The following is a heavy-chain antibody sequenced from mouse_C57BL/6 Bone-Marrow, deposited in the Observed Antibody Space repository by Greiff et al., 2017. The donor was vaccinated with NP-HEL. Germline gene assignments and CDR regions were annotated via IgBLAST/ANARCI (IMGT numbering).Heavy chain of an antibody. J-gene: IGHJ3*01. D-gene: IGHD1-1*01. Sequence: VQLKQSGPELVKPGASVKIPCKASGYTFTDYNMDWVKQSHGKSLEWIGDINPNNGGTIYNQKFKGKATLTVDKSSSTAYMELRSLTSEDTAVYYCATPDYGSRGAWFAYWGQGTLVTVSA. CDR1: GYTFTDYN. CDR3: ATPDYGSRGAWFAY. CDR2: INPNNGGT. V-gene: IGHV1-18*01.